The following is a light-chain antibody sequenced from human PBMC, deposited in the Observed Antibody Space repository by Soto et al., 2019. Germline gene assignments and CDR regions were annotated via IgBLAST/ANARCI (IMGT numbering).Light chain of an antibody. CDR1: QSLITRY. CDR3: QQDGTSPT. V-gene: IGKV3-20*01. Sequence: EIVLTQSPGTLSLFQGARATLSCSASQSLITRYLSWYQQKPGQAPRLFIYGASSRATVIADRFSGSGSATVFPITISMLDEDDVVVYSYQQDGTSPTFGQGTKLEIK. J-gene: IGKJ1*01. CDR2: GAS.